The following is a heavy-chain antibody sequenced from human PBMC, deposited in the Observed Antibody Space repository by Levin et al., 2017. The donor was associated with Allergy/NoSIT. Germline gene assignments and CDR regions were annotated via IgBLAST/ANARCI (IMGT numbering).Heavy chain of an antibody. CDR3: AREWAYYDSSGYYYASWFDP. CDR2: IYYSGST. V-gene: IGHV4-59*01. CDR1: GGSISSYY. J-gene: IGHJ5*02. Sequence: SETLSLTCTVSGGSISSYYWSWIRQPPGKGLEWIGYIYYSGSTNYNPSLKSRVTLSVDTSKNQFSLKLSSVTAADTAVYYCAREWAYYDSSGYYYASWFDPWGQGTLVTVSS. D-gene: IGHD3-22*01.